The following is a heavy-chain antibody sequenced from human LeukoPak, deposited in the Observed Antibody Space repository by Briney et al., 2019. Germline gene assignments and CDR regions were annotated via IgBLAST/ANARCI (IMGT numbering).Heavy chain of an antibody. V-gene: IGHV1-46*01. J-gene: IGHJ6*03. CDR1: GYTFTGYY. D-gene: IGHD6-13*01. CDR2: VNPSGGST. CDR3: ARGAAFYYMDV. Sequence: ASVKVSCKASGYTFTGYYMHWVRQAPGQGLEWMGIVNPSGGSTSYAQKFQGRVTMTRDTSTSTVYMELSSLRSEDTAVYYCARGAAFYYMDVWGKGTTVTVSS.